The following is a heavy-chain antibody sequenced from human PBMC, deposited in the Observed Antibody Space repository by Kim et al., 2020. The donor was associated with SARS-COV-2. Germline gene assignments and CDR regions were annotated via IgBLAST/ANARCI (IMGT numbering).Heavy chain of an antibody. CDR3: ARSRPGIAAAGSLDY. Sequence: ASIKGRFTISRDNSKNTLYLQMNSLRAEDTAVYYCARSRPGIAAAGSLDYWGQGTLVTVSS. J-gene: IGHJ4*02. V-gene: IGHV3-30*07. D-gene: IGHD6-13*01.